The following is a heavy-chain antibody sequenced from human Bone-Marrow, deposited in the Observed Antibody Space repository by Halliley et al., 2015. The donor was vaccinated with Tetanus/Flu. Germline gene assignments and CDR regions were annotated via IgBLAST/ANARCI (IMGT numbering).Heavy chain of an antibody. V-gene: IGHV3-23*01. CDR3: ARNFGERYCFDH. J-gene: IGHJ4*02. Sequence: VSVVSDGGDSTDYADSEKGRFTISRDYFKNPLYLQMNSLRAEDTAVYSCARNFGERYCFDHWGQGTLVTVSS. CDR2: VSDGGDST. D-gene: IGHD3-3*01.